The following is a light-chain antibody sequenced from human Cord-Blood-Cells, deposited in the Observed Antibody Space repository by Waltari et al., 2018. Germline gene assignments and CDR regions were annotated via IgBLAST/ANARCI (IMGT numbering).Light chain of an antibody. Sequence: DIQMTQSPSSLSASVGDRVTITCRASQSISSYLNWYQQKPGKAPKLLIYAASSLQSGVPSRFSGSGSGTDFTLTISSLQPEDFATYYCQQSDSTPPTLGQGTRLEIK. V-gene: IGKV1-39*01. J-gene: IGKJ5*01. CDR1: QSISSY. CDR3: QQSDSTPPT. CDR2: AAS.